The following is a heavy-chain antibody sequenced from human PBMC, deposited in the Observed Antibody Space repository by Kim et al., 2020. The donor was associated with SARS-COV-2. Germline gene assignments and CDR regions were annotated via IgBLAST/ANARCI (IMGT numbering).Heavy chain of an antibody. CDR2: INAGNGNT. CDR1: GYTITSYS. V-gene: IGHV1-3*01. Sequence: ASVKVSCKASGYTITSYSIHWVRQAPGQRLEWMGWINAGNGNTKCSQNFQGRVTITSDTSATTAYMELSSLRSEDTAVYYCARGGYGSNWRSMDVWGKGTTVTVSS. CDR3: ARGGYGSNWRSMDV. D-gene: IGHD6-13*01. J-gene: IGHJ6*03.